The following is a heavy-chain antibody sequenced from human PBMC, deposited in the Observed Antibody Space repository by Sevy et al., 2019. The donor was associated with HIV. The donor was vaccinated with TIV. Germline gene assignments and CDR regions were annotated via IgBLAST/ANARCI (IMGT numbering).Heavy chain of an antibody. CDR2: IIPSSGGT. CDR1: GYTFTGYC. CDR3: SRSVYGSGTYLNDY. D-gene: IGHD3-10*01. J-gene: IGHJ4*02. Sequence: ASVKVSCKASGYTFTGYCIHWVRQAPGQGLEWMGWIIPSSGGTNYGQKFLGRVTMTRDTSISTAYLELHRLTSDDTAVYYCSRSVYGSGTYLNDYWGQGTLVTVSS. V-gene: IGHV1-2*02.